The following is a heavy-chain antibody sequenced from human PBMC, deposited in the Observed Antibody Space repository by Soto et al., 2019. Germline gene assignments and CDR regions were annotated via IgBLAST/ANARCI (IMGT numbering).Heavy chain of an antibody. CDR2: ISYDGSEK. CDR1: GFTFNTYG. CDR3: AKSPNFYCSSPNCYKYYFDH. V-gene: IGHV3-30*18. D-gene: IGHD2-2*02. Sequence: GGSLRLSCAASGFTFNTYGMHWFRQAPGKGLEWVAVISYDGSEKYYVDSVKGRFTISKDNSKNTLYLQMNSLRPEDTAVYYCAKSPNFYCSSPNCYKYYFDHWGQGTRVTVSS. J-gene: IGHJ4*02.